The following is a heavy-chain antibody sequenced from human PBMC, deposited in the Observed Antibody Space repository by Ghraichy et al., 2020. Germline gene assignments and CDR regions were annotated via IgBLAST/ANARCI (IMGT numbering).Heavy chain of an antibody. CDR3: AREGIVVVATTMDDALDI. CDR2: IKQDGSDK. V-gene: IGHV3-7*03. CDR1: GFTFNNYY. J-gene: IGHJ3*02. Sequence: GGSLRLSCAASGFTFNNYYMSWVRQAPGKGLEWVANIKQDGSDKVFVDSVKGRFTISRDNAKNSLYLQMNSLRAEDTAVYYCAREGIVVVATTMDDALDIWGGGTMVNVSS. D-gene: IGHD2-2*01.